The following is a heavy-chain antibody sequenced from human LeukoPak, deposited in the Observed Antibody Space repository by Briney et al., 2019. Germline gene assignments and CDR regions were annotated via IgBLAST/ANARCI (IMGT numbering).Heavy chain of an antibody. CDR2: INPNSGGT. J-gene: IGHJ4*02. V-gene: IGHV1-2*04. CDR1: GYTSTGYY. CDR3: ARDGQWLRLAYYFDY. D-gene: IGHD5-12*01. Sequence: ASVKVSCKASGYTSTGYYMHWVRQAPGQGLEWMGWINPNSGGTNYAQKFQGWVTMTRDTSISTAYMELSRLRSDDTAVYYCARDGQWLRLAYYFDYWGQGTLVTVSS.